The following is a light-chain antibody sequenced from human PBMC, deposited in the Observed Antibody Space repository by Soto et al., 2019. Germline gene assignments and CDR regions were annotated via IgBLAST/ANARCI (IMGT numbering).Light chain of an antibody. CDR1: QSISSY. V-gene: IGKV1-39*01. Sequence: DIQMTQYPSSLSASVGDRVTITCRASQSISSYLNWYHQKPGKAPKLLIYAASSLQSGVPSRFSGSGSGTEFTLTISSLQPEDFATYYCQQSYSPSITFGQGTRLEIK. J-gene: IGKJ5*01. CDR3: QQSYSPSIT. CDR2: AAS.